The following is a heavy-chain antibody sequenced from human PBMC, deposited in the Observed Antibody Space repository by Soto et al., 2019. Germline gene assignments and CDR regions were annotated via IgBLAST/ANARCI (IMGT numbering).Heavy chain of an antibody. D-gene: IGHD3-3*01. J-gene: IGHJ3*02. CDR1: GGSISSYY. CDR2: IYYSGST. CDR3: ARDNRPGIFGVAPPGGAFDI. Sequence: QVQLQESGPGLVKPSETLSLTCTVSGGSISSYYWSWIRQPPGKGLEWIGYIYYSGSTNYNPSLKSRVTISVDTSKNQFSLKLSSVTAADTAVYYCARDNRPGIFGVAPPGGAFDIWGQGTMVTVSS. V-gene: IGHV4-59*01.